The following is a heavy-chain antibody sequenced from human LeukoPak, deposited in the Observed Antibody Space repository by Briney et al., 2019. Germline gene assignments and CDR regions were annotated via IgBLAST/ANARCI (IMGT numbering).Heavy chain of an antibody. D-gene: IGHD2/OR15-2a*01. V-gene: IGHV4-34*01. CDR1: GGSFSGYY. CDR3: ARGRTRLLRAYYYYYYYMDV. CDR2: INHSGST. J-gene: IGHJ6*03. Sequence: SETLSLTCAVYGGSFSGYYWSWIRQPPGKGLEWIGEINHSGSTNYNPSLKSRVTISVDTSKNQFSLKLSSVTAADTAVYYCARGRTRLLRAYYYYYYYMDVWGKGTTVTVSS.